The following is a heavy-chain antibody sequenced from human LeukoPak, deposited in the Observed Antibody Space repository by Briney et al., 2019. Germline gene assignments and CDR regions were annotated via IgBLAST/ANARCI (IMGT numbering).Heavy chain of an antibody. CDR3: ASLWDVVVTAIKDFDL. J-gene: IGHJ2*01. D-gene: IGHD2-21*02. CDR1: GFTFSSYA. CDR2: ISSSSSYI. V-gene: IGHV3-21*01. Sequence: GGSLRLSCAASGFTFSSYAMNWVRRAPGKGLEWVSSISSSSSYIYYADSVKGRFTISRDNAKNSLYLQMNSQRAEDTAVYYCASLWDVVVTAIKDFDLWGRGTLVTVSS.